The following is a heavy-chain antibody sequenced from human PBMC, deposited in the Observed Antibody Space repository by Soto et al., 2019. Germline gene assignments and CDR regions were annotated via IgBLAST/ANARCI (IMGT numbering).Heavy chain of an antibody. Sequence: QGHLVQSGAEVKKPGASVKVSCKASGYIFVRYGLSGGRQAPGQGLEWMVWIYTYNGDTDYAREVQGRVTMTTDTSSNTAYMDLRNLRSDDTAVYYWARNSQFTNSFSCAFWGQGTLVTVSS. V-gene: IGHV1-18*01. CDR3: ARNSQFTNSFSCAF. CDR1: GYIFVRYG. D-gene: IGHD1-26*01. CDR2: IYTYNGDT. J-gene: IGHJ4*02.